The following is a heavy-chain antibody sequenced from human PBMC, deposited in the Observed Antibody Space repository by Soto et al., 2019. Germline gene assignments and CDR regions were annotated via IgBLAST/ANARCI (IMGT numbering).Heavy chain of an antibody. Sequence: GGSLRLSCAASGFTFDDYTMHWVRQAPGKGLEWVSLISWGGGSTYYADSVKGRFTISRDNFKNTLYLQMNSLRAEDTAVYYCARGYSYTQPVFDYWGLGTLVTVSS. CDR2: ISWGGGST. CDR1: GFTFDDYT. V-gene: IGHV3-43*01. D-gene: IGHD5-18*01. J-gene: IGHJ4*02. CDR3: ARGYSYTQPVFDY.